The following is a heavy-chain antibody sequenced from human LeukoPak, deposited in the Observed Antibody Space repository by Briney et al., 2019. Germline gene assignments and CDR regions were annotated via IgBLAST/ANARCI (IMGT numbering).Heavy chain of an antibody. CDR2: INTDGTST. D-gene: IGHD2-21*02. CDR1: GFTFSSYW. Sequence: GGSLRLSCAASGFTFSSYWMHWVRQAPGKGLGWVSRINTDGTSTTYADSVKGRFTISRDNAKNTLYLQMNSLRAEDTAVYYCARDYTYCGGDCYFDYWGQGTLVTVSS. V-gene: IGHV3-74*01. J-gene: IGHJ4*02. CDR3: ARDYTYCGGDCYFDY.